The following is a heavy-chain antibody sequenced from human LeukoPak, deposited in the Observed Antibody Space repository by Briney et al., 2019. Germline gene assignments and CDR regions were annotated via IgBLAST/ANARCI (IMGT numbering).Heavy chain of an antibody. Sequence: GGSLRLSCAGSGFPFSSYPISWVRQPPGKGLEWVSAISGSGGSTYYADSVKGRFTISRDNSKNTLYLQMNSLRAEDTAVYYCAKGVFYSGRNYAFDYWGQGTLVTVSS. CDR1: GFPFSSYP. CDR3: AKGVFYSGRNYAFDY. CDR2: ISGSGGST. D-gene: IGHD2-8*01. J-gene: IGHJ4*02. V-gene: IGHV3-23*01.